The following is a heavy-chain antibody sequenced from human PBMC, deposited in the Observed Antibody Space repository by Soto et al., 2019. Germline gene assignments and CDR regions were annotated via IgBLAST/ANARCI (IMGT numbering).Heavy chain of an antibody. Sequence: QITLKESGPTLVKPTQTLTLTCTFSGFSLSTSGVGVGWIRQPPGKALEWLALIYWDDDKRYSPSLKSRLTSTXXTXKXXVVLTMTNMDPVDTATYYCAHDKEDGYYQLGAFDIWGQGTMVTVSS. V-gene: IGHV2-5*02. J-gene: IGHJ3*02. CDR2: IYWDDDK. CDR3: AHDKEDGYYQLGAFDI. CDR1: GFSLSTSGVG. D-gene: IGHD1-26*01.